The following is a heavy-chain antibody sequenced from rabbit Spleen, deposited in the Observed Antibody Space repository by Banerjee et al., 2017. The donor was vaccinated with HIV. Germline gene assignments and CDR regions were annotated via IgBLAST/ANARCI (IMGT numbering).Heavy chain of an antibody. CDR1: GFSFSSYYY. CDR3: ARGGIGTYVSYFDL. Sequence: QQQLEESGGGLVKPGGTLTLTCTASGFSFSSYYYMCWVRQAPGKGPEWIACIFAGSSGNTYYASWAKGRFTISKASSTTVTLQMTSLTDADTATYFCARGGIGTYVSYFDLWGPGTLVTVS. D-gene: IGHD7-1*01. V-gene: IGHV1S45*01. J-gene: IGHJ4*01. CDR2: IFAGSSGNT.